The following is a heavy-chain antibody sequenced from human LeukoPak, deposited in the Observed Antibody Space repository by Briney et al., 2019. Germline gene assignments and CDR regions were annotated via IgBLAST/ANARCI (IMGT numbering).Heavy chain of an antibody. V-gene: IGHV1-69*05. CDR3: ASFVAAAGNVKYYFDY. CDR2: IIPIFGTA. Sequence: SVKVSCKASGGTFSSYAISWVRQAPGQGLEWMGGIIPIFGTANYAQKFQGRVTITTDESTSTAYMELSSLRSEDTAVYYCASFVAAAGNVKYYFDYWGQGTLVTVSS. J-gene: IGHJ4*02. D-gene: IGHD6-13*01. CDR1: GGTFSSYA.